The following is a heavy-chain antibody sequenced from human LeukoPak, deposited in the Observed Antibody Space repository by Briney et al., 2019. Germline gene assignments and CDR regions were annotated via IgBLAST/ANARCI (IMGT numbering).Heavy chain of an antibody. J-gene: IGHJ5*02. Sequence: ASVKVSCKASGGTSSSYAISWVRQAPGQGLEWMGRIIPILGIANYAQKFQGRVTITADKSTSTAYMELSSLRSEDTAVYYCARDSWNLIRLQLWFDPWGQGTLVTVSS. D-gene: IGHD1-7*01. V-gene: IGHV1-69*04. CDR1: GGTSSSYA. CDR2: IIPILGIA. CDR3: ARDSWNLIRLQLWFDP.